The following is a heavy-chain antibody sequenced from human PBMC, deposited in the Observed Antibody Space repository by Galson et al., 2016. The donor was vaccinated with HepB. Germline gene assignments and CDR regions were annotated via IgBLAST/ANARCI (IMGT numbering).Heavy chain of an antibody. CDR2: ISYDGSNK. J-gene: IGHJ4*02. Sequence: SLRLSCAASGFIFNSYGMHWVRQAPGKGLEWVAVISYDGSNKYYADSVKGRFTISRDNSKNTLYLQMNSLRAEDTALYYCAKDHGYFGSGGHHYWGQGTLVTVSS. CDR1: GFIFNSYG. CDR3: AKDHGYFGSGGHHY. D-gene: IGHD3-10*01. V-gene: IGHV3-30*18.